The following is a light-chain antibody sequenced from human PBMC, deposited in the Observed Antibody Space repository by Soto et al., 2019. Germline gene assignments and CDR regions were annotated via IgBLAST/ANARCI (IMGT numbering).Light chain of an antibody. Sequence: SYELTQPPSVSVAPGKTARITCGGNNIGSKSVHWYQQKPGQALYYDSDRPSGIPERFSGSNSGNTATLTISRVEAGDEADYYCQVWDSSSDTGVFGGGTKLTVL. J-gene: IGLJ2*01. CDR3: QVWDSSSDTGV. CDR1: NIGSKS. V-gene: IGLV3-21*04. CDR2: YDS.